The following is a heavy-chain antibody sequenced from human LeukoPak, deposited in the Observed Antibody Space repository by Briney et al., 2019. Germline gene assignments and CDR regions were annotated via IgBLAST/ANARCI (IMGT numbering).Heavy chain of an antibody. Sequence: ASVKVSCKASGYTFTSYYMYWVRQAPGQGLEWMGLINPGGGSTNYAQKFQGRVTVTRDMSTSTVYMELSSLRSDDTAVYYCARGVHVWKYDSNHNCFDPWGQGTLVTVSS. J-gene: IGHJ5*02. CDR2: INPGGGST. V-gene: IGHV1-46*01. CDR1: GYTFTSYY. CDR3: ARGVHVWKYDSNHNCFDP. D-gene: IGHD3-22*01.